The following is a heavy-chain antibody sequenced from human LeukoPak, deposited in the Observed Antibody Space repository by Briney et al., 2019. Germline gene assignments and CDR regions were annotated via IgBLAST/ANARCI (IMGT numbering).Heavy chain of an antibody. CDR1: GGSISSYY. V-gene: IGHV4-34*01. D-gene: IGHD3-3*01. CDR3: ARGTRITIFGNPLRLNWFDP. CDR2: INHSGST. J-gene: IGHJ5*02. Sequence: PSETLSLTCTVSGGSISSYYWSWIRQPPGKGLEWIGEINHSGSTNYNPSLKSRVTISVDTSKNQFSLKLSSVTAADTAVYYCARGTRITIFGNPLRLNWFDPWGQGTLVTVSS.